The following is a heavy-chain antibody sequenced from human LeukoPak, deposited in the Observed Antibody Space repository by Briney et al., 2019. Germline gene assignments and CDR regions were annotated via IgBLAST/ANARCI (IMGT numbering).Heavy chain of an antibody. J-gene: IGHJ4*02. V-gene: IGHV3-30*18. CDR3: AKDRTYYGDHLDS. Sequence: PGRSLRLSCAASGFSLSNYGMHWVCQAPGKGLEWVAIISYDGTSEYYADSVKGRFAVSRVNSRNTLYLQMNSLRAEDTAIYYCAKDRTYYGDHLDSWGQGTLVTVSS. CDR2: ISYDGTSE. D-gene: IGHD4-17*01. CDR1: GFSLSNYG.